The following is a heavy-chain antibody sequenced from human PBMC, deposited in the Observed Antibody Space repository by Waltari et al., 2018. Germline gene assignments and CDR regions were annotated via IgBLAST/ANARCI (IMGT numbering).Heavy chain of an antibody. D-gene: IGHD3-3*01. J-gene: IGHJ6*02. CDR2: IYSGGST. V-gene: IGHV3-53*01. Sequence: EVQLVESGGGLIQPGGSLRLSCAASGFTVSSNYMSWVRQAPGKGLEWVSVIYSGGSTYYADSVKGRFTISRDNSKKTLYLQMNSLRAEDTAVYYCARGPHRDYDFWSGYYRYYGMDVWGQGTTVTVSS. CDR1: GFTVSSNY. CDR3: ARGPHRDYDFWSGYYRYYGMDV.